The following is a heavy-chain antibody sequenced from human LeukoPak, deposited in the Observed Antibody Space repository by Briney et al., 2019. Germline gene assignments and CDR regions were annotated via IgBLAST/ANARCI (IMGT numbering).Heavy chain of an antibody. D-gene: IGHD4-17*01. V-gene: IGHV1-8*03. J-gene: IGHJ2*01. CDR2: MNPNSGNT. Sequence: SVKVSCTASGYGFTSCGINWVRQATGPGLERMGLMNPNSGNTGNAHKFQGRVTITRNTSISTAYMELSSLRSEDTAVYYCARGRGDYNWYFDLWGRGTLVTVSS. CDR1: GYGFTSCG. CDR3: ARGRGDYNWYFDL.